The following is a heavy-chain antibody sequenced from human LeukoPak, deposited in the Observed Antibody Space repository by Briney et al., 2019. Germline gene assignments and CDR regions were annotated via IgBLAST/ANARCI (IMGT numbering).Heavy chain of an antibody. D-gene: IGHD4-17*01. J-gene: IGHJ3*02. V-gene: IGHV3-23*01. Sequence: GGSLRLSCVASGLTFSNFGMSWVRQAPGKGLEWVSAISGSGDSTYYADSVKGRFTISRDNSKNTLHLQMNSLRAEDTAVYYCAKPLRDYGADAFDIWGQGTMVIVSS. CDR1: GLTFSNFG. CDR3: AKPLRDYGADAFDI. CDR2: ISGSGDST.